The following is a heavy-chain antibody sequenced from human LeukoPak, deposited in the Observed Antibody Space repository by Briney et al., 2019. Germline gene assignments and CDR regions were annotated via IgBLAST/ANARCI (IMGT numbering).Heavy chain of an antibody. Sequence: PSQTLSLTCTVSGGSISSGGYYWSWIRQPPGKGLEWIGYIYHSGSTYYNPSLKSRVTISVDRSKNQFSLKLSSVTAADTAVYYCARDFPRGGIFDYWGQGTLVTVSS. CDR2: IYHSGST. D-gene: IGHD3-16*01. CDR1: GGSISSGGYY. CDR3: ARDFPRGGIFDY. J-gene: IGHJ4*02. V-gene: IGHV4-30-2*01.